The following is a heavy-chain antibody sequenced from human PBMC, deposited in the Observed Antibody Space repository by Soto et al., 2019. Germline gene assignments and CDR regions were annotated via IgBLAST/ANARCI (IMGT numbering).Heavy chain of an antibody. CDR2: IYSGGET. Sequence: GGSLRLSCAASGFTVGISYMSWVRQVPGRGLEWVSIIYSGGETYYTASVQGRFTISRDTSENTLYLQMTSLRTEDTAVYYCGKRKYCPSTTCFDYWGQGTQVTVSS. D-gene: IGHD2-2*01. V-gene: IGHV3-66*01. CDR3: GKRKYCPSTTCFDY. CDR1: GFTVGISY. J-gene: IGHJ4*02.